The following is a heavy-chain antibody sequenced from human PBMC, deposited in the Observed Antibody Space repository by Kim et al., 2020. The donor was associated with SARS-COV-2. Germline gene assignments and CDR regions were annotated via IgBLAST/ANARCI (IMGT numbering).Heavy chain of an antibody. CDR2: ISPKSGGT. J-gene: IGHJ6*02. CDR1: GYTFTQYD. Sequence: ASVKVSCKASGYTFTQYDLHWVRQAPGQGLEWMGRISPKSGGTNYAQNFQGRVTLTSDTSINTGYMELSGLTSDDTPLYYCARGRFYGIGVWCQGT. V-gene: IGHV1-2*06. CDR3: ARGRFYGIGV.